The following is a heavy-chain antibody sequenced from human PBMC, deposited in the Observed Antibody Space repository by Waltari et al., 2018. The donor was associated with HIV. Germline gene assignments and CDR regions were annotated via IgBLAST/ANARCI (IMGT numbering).Heavy chain of an antibody. J-gene: IGHJ6*02. CDR2: IYPGDSDT. Sequence: EVQLVQSGAEVKKPGESLKISCKGSGYSFTSYWIGWVRQMPGKGLEWMGIIYPGDSDTRYSPAFQGQVTISADKSISTAYLQWSSLKASDTAMYYCARRSCSSTSCYARARGGMDVWGQGTTVTVSS. CDR3: ARRSCSSTSCYARARGGMDV. CDR1: GYSFTSYW. D-gene: IGHD2-2*01. V-gene: IGHV5-51*03.